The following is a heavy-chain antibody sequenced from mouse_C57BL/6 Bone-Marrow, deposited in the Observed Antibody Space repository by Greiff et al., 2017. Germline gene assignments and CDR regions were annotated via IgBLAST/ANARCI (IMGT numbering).Heavy chain of an antibody. Sequence: QVQLQQPGAELVKPGASVKLSCKASGYTFTSYWMHWVKQRPGRGLEWIGRIDPKSGGTKYNEKFKGKATLTVDKPSSTAYMELSSLTSEDSAVYYCARSNWPGFDYWGQGTLVTVSA. CDR2: IDPKSGGT. J-gene: IGHJ3*01. V-gene: IGHV1-72*01. CDR1: GYTFTSYW. CDR3: ARSNWPGFDY. D-gene: IGHD4-1*01.